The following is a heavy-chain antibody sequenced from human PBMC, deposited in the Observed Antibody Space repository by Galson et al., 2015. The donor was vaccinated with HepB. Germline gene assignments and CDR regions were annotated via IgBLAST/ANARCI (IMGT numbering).Heavy chain of an antibody. CDR2: IYYTGTT. V-gene: IGHV4-39*01. CDR3: ARHVGGSGSYGMDV. CDR1: GASTSSNTYY. Sequence: ETLSLTCAVSGASTSSNTYYWSWIRQPPGRGLEWIGSIYYTGTTYYNPSLKSRVTISLDTSKNHFSLKLRSVTAADTAVYYCARHVGGSGSYGMDVWGQGTTVTVSS. D-gene: IGHD3-16*01. J-gene: IGHJ6*02.